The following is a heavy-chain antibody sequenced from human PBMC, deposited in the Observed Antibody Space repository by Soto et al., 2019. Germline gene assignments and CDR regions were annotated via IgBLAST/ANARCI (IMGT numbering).Heavy chain of an antibody. CDR1: GFTFSYYW. CDR2: IHSDGSST. J-gene: IGHJ3*01. V-gene: IGHV3-74*01. Sequence: EVRLVESEGGLVQPGWSLSLSCAASGFTFSYYWMHWVRQAPGQGLLWVSRIHSDGSSTTYADSVKGRFTISRDNAKNTVSLQMNSLRVEDTGVYFCARGDRGAFDLWGQGTMVTVSS. D-gene: IGHD2-21*02. CDR3: ARGDRGAFDL.